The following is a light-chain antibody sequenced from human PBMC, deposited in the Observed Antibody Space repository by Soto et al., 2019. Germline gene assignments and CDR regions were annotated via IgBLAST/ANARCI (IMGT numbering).Light chain of an antibody. Sequence: QSALTQHASVSGSPGQSITISCTGTSSDVGGYKYVSWYQQHPGKAPKLLIFEVSNRPSGVSNRFSGSKSGNTASLTISGLQAEDEADYYCSSYTSSGTGVFGGGTKLTVL. CDR3: SSYTSSGTGV. CDR1: SSDVGGYKY. V-gene: IGLV2-14*01. CDR2: EVS. J-gene: IGLJ3*02.